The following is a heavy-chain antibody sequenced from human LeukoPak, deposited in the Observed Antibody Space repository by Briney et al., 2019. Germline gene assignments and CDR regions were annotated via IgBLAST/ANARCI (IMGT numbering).Heavy chain of an antibody. Sequence: PGGSLRLSCAASGFTFSSYWMNWARQAPGKGLEWVASINHNGNVNYYVDSVTGRFTISRDNAKNSLYLQMNSLRVEDTAVYYCTSWGDTTAEYFQRWGQGTLVTVSS. D-gene: IGHD2-21*02. CDR3: TSWGDTTAEYFQR. J-gene: IGHJ1*01. V-gene: IGHV3-7*01. CDR2: INHNGNVN. CDR1: GFTFSSYW.